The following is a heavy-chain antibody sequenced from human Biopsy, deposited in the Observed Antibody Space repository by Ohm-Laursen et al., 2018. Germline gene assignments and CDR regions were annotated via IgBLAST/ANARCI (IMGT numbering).Heavy chain of an antibody. J-gene: IGHJ2*01. V-gene: IGHV4-59*01. CDR3: ARDRGYYSDRTVPGFFDL. CDR2: VYYTGST. CDR1: GDSISSYY. D-gene: IGHD3-22*01. Sequence: GTLSLTCTVSGDSISSYYWSWIRQPPGKGLQWIGYVYYTGSTDYNPSLQSRVTISVDTSKNHFSLRLRSVTPADTAIYYCARDRGYYSDRTVPGFFDLWGRGSLVTVSS.